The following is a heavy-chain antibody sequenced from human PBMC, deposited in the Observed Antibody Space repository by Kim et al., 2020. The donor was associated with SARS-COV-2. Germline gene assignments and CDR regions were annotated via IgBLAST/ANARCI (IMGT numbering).Heavy chain of an antibody. CDR3: AKGESNNWSGFDY. D-gene: IGHD1-1*01. CDR2: VSGSGGST. CDR1: GFTFSSYA. V-gene: IGHV3-23*01. J-gene: IGHJ4*02. Sequence: GGSLRLSCAASGFTFSSYAMSWVRQAPGKGPEWVSRVSGSGGSTYHADSVKGRFAISRDNSKKTLYLQMNSLRAEDTALYYCAKGESNNWSGFDYWGQGTLVTVSS.